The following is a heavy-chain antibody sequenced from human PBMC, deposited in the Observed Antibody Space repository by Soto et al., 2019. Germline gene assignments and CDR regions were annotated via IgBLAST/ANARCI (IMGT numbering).Heavy chain of an antibody. D-gene: IGHD6-19*01. CDR2: IKQDGSEK. CDR3: AKDVGSDELVGGAVAGTHGYFQR. J-gene: IGHJ1*01. V-gene: IGHV3-7*01. Sequence: EVQLVESGGGLVQPGGSLRLSCAASGFTFSSYWMSWVRQAPGKGLEWVANIKQDGSEKYYVDSVKGRFTISRDNAKNSLYLQMNSLRAEDTAVYYCAKDVGSDELVGGAVAGTHGYFQRWGQGTLVTVSS. CDR1: GFTFSSYW.